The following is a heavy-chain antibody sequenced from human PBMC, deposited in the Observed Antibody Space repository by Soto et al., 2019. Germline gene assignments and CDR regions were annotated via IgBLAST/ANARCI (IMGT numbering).Heavy chain of an antibody. V-gene: IGHV4-39*01. D-gene: IGHD2-15*01. CDR2: IYYSGST. J-gene: IGHJ4*02. CDR3: ARMPGYCSGGSCYRAGFDY. Sequence: SETLSLTCTVSGGSISSSSYYWGWIRQPPGKGLEWIGSIYYSGSTYYNPSLKSRVTISVDTSKNQFSLKLSSVTAADTAVYYCARMPGYCSGGSCYRAGFDYWGQGTLVTVSS. CDR1: GGSISSSSYY.